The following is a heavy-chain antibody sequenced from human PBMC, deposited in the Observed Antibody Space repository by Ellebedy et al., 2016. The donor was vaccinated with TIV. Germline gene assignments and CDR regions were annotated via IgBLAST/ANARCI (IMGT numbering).Heavy chain of an antibody. J-gene: IGHJ4*02. CDR3: ASNGDKGY. CDR1: GFTVSNNY. CDR2: VYSGGST. D-gene: IGHD4-23*01. Sequence: GESLKISCAASGFTVSNNYMNWVRQAPGKGLEWVSLVYSGGSTHYADSVRGRFTISRDYSKNTLYLQMNSLRAKDTAVYYCASNGDKGYWGQGTLVTVSS. V-gene: IGHV3-53*01.